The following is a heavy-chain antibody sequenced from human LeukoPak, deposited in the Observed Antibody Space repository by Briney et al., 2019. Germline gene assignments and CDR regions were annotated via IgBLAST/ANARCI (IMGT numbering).Heavy chain of an antibody. CDR2: INHSVTT. CDR3: ARADWAAGDAFDI. CDR1: VGSFSGSY. J-gene: IGHJ3*02. D-gene: IGHD6-13*01. V-gene: IGHV4-34*01. Sequence: SETLSLTCALYVGSFSGSYWSWIRQPPGQGVEWMGEINHSVTTNYNPSLKSRVTISVDTSKNQSSLKLSSGTGADTAVYYCARADWAAGDAFDIWGQGTMVTVSS.